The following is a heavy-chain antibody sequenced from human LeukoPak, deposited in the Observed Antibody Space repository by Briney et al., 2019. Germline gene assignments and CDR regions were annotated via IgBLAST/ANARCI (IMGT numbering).Heavy chain of an antibody. J-gene: IGHJ4*02. Sequence: SETLSLTCTVSGGSISGFYWSWIRQPPGKGLEWIGYIYYSGSTNYNPSLKSRVTISVDTSKNQFSLKLSSVTAADTAVYYCARLVGYYDSSGYYYVGGLIYFDYWGQGTLVTVSS. CDR3: ARLVGYYDSSGYYYVGGLIYFDY. D-gene: IGHD3-22*01. V-gene: IGHV4-59*08. CDR1: GGSISGFY. CDR2: IYYSGST.